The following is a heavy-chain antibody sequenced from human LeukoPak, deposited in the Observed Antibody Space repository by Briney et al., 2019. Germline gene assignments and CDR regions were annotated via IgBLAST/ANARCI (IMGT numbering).Heavy chain of an antibody. J-gene: IGHJ4*02. CDR1: GFTFDDYV. CDR3: AKGPSPPVVSHYFDY. CDR2: ITWNSDTI. V-gene: IGHV3-9*01. Sequence: GGSLRLSCAASGFTFDDYVMHWVRQAPGKGLEWVSGITWNSDTIAYADSVKGRFTISRDNAKNSLYLQMNSLRADDTALYYCAKGPSPPVVSHYFDYWGQGTLVTVSS. D-gene: IGHD2-8*02.